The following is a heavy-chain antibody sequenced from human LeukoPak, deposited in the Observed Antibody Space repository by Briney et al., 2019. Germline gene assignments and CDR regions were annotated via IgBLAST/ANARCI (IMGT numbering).Heavy chain of an antibody. V-gene: IGHV4-59*01. J-gene: IGHJ4*02. CDR2: IYYSGTT. Sequence: SETLSLTCTVSGGSISSYYWSWIRQPPGKGLEWIGYIYYSGTTKYNPSLKSRVTMSVDTSKNQFSLQLSSVTAADTAVYYCARDLHGGNSGLGYWGQGTLVTVSS. CDR3: ARDLHGGNSGLGY. CDR1: GGSISSYY. D-gene: IGHD4-23*01.